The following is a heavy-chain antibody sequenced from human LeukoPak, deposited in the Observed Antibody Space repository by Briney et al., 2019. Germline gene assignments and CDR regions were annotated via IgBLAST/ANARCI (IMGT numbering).Heavy chain of an antibody. J-gene: IGHJ4*02. CDR1: GFTFSRYA. D-gene: IGHD3-3*01. CDR3: ARVSVFGVVIPPDF. V-gene: IGHV3-30*01. CDR2: ISSDGNSK. Sequence: GGSLRLSCAASGFTFSRYAIHWVRQAPGKGLEWVAVISSDGNSKYYADSVKGRFTISRDNSKNTLYLQMNSLRAEDTAVYYCARVSVFGVVIPPDFWGQGTPVTVSS.